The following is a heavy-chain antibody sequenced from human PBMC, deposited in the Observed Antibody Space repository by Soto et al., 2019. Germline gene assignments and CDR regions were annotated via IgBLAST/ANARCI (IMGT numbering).Heavy chain of an antibody. D-gene: IGHD6-13*01. Sequence: GESLKISCKGSGYSFTSYWIGWVRQMPGKGLEWMGIIYPGDSDTRYSPSFQGQVTISADKSISTAYLQWSSLKASDTAMYYCARSLTRGQQLVLVLVVWGQGTLVTVSS. V-gene: IGHV5-51*01. CDR2: IYPGDSDT. CDR1: GYSFTSYW. J-gene: IGHJ4*02. CDR3: ARSLTRGQQLVLVLVV.